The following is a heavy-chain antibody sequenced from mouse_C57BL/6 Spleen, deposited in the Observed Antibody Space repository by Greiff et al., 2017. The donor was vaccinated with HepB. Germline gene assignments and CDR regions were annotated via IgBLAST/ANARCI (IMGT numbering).Heavy chain of an antibody. V-gene: IGHV1-7*01. CDR3: ERGVITTVDYFDY. Sequence: VQLQQSGAELAKPGASVKLSCKASGYTFTSYWMHWVKQRPGQGLEWIGYINPSSGYTKYNQKFKDKATLTADKSSSTAYMQLSSLTYEDSAVYYWERGVITTVDYFDYWGQGTTLTVSS. D-gene: IGHD1-1*01. CDR1: GYTFTSYW. J-gene: IGHJ2*01. CDR2: INPSSGYT.